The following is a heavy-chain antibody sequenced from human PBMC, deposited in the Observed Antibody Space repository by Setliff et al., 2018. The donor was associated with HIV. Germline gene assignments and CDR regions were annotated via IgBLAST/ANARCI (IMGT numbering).Heavy chain of an antibody. CDR2: ISSSDDDT. D-gene: IGHD1-26*01. CDR3: VRDSAASVWVGASVYYFDF. Sequence: GESLRLSCTASGFSFRNFGMTWVRQAPGKGLEWVSSISSSDDDTHYADSLRGRFTVSRDNAKSALYLQMNNLSVDDTAVYYCVRDSAASVWVGASVYYFDFWGQGIQVTVS. V-gene: IGHV3-21*01. CDR1: GFSFRNFG. J-gene: IGHJ4*02.